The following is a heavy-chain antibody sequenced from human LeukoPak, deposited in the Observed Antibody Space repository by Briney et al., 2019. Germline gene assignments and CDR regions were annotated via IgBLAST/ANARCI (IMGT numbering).Heavy chain of an antibody. J-gene: IGHJ6*02. CDR3: AREIIVVVPVAIVGYYGMDV. CDR2: IIPILGIA. V-gene: IGHV1-69*04. Sequence: GASVKVSCKASGGTFSSYAISWVRQAPGQGLEWMGRIIPILGIANYAQKFQGRVTITADKSTSTAYMELSSLRSEDTAVYYCAREIIVVVPVAIVGYYGMDVWGQGTTVTVSS. CDR1: GGTFSSYA. D-gene: IGHD2-2*02.